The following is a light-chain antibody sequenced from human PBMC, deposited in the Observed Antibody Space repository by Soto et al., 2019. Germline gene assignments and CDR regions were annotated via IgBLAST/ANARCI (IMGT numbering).Light chain of an antibody. CDR1: SRDVGCYNY. V-gene: IGLV2-14*01. Sequence: QSALTQPASVSGSPGQSITLPVTGTSRDVGCYNYVSWYQQHPGKAPKLMIYDVSNRPSGVSNRFSGSKSGNTASLTISGLQAEDEADYYCSSYTSSSTLEVFGEGTKFTVL. CDR3: SSYTSSSTLEV. J-gene: IGLJ2*01. CDR2: DVS.